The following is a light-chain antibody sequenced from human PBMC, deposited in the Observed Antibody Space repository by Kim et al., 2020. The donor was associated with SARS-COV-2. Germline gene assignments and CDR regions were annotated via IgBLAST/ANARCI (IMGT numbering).Light chain of an antibody. CDR1: QSISNY. Sequence: EFLRHRVTITCRASQSISNYLNWYQQKPGRAPKLLIYAASSLQSVVPSRFSGSGSGTDFTLAISSLHPEDFATYYCQQSYSTPLTFGGGTKVDIK. V-gene: IGKV1-39*01. CDR2: AAS. J-gene: IGKJ4*01. CDR3: QQSYSTPLT.